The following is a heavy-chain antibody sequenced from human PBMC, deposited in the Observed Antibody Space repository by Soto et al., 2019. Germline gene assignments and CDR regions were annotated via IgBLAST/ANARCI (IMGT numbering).Heavy chain of an antibody. V-gene: IGHV3-21*01. J-gene: IGHJ4*02. CDR2: ISSGSSDT. CDR3: ARVAY. Sequence: GVLRLSCEASGSTFSRVSMNWCRQVPGKGLEWVASISSGSSDTWYADSVKFRFIISRDNAKNSLFLQMNTLRPEDTAMYCCARVAYWGPGTQVTVSS. CDR1: GSTFSRVS.